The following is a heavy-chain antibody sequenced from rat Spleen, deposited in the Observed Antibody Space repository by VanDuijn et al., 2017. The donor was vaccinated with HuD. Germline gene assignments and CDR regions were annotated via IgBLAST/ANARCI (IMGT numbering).Heavy chain of an antibody. Sequence: EVQLVESGGGLVQPGRSLKLSCVASGFTFNNYWMTWLRQAPGRGLEWVATITNTGDSTYYPDSLKGRFTISRDNAESTLYLQMNSLRSEDTATYYCTGSRVPWYLDFWGPGTMVTVSS. CDR1: GFTFNNYW. CDR3: TGSRVPWYLDF. J-gene: IGHJ1*01. CDR2: ITNTGDST. V-gene: IGHV5-31*01. D-gene: IGHD1-11*01.